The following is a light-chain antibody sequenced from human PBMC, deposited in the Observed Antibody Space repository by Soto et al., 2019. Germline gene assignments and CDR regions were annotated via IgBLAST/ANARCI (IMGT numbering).Light chain of an antibody. CDR1: QNIDIY. CDR3: HQSYITPPA. J-gene: IGKJ2*01. V-gene: IGKV1-39*01. Sequence: DVQMTQSPSSLSASVGDRVTITCRASQNIDIYLNWYQQKPGRPPILLIYTTSRLQSGVPTRFSGSGSGTDFTLTISNLQPEDFATYSCHQSYITPPAFGQGTKVGIK. CDR2: TTS.